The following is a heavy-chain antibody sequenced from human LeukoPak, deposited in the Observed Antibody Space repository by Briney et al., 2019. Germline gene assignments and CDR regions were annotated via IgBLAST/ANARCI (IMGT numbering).Heavy chain of an antibody. CDR3: ARDPKTYYYDSSGYYFDY. CDR2: ISSSSSYI. Sequence: GGSFRLSCAASGFTFSSYSMNWVRQAPGKGLEWVSSISSSSSYIYYADSVKGRFTISRDNAKNSLYLQMNSLRAEDTAVYYCARDPKTYYYDSSGYYFDYWGQGTLVTVSS. J-gene: IGHJ4*02. CDR1: GFTFSSYS. V-gene: IGHV3-21*01. D-gene: IGHD3-22*01.